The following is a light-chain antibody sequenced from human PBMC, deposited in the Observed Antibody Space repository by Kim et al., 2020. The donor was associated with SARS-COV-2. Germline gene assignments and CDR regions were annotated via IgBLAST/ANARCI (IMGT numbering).Light chain of an antibody. J-gene: IGKJ2*01. Sequence: ASVGDRVTISCRATQSISYWLAWYQQKPGKAPKLLIYKASLLEDGVPSRFSGSGSDTEFTLTISSLQPDDSATYYCQQYRDYSPYTFGQGTKLEI. V-gene: IGKV1-5*03. CDR3: QQYRDYSPYT. CDR2: KAS. CDR1: QSISYW.